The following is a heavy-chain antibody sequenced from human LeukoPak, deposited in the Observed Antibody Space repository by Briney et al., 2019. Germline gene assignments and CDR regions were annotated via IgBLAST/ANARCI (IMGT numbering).Heavy chain of an antibody. J-gene: IGHJ4*02. Sequence: VASVKVSCKVSGYTLTELSMHWVRQAPGQGLEWMGGIIPIFGTANYAQKFQGRVTITADESTSTAYMELSSLRSEDTAVYYCATEGDYGDFDYWGQGTLVTVSS. D-gene: IGHD4-17*01. V-gene: IGHV1-69*13. CDR2: IIPIFGTA. CDR3: ATEGDYGDFDY. CDR1: GYTLTELS.